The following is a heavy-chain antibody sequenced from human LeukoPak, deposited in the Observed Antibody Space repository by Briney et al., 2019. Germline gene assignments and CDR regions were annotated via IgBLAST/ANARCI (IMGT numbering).Heavy chain of an antibody. CDR3: AAAMVNNFDY. D-gene: IGHD5-18*01. CDR2: MNPSNGNT. J-gene: IGHJ4*02. V-gene: IGHV1-8*01. CDR1: GYTFTSYA. Sequence: ASVKVSCKASGYTFTSYAINWVRQATGQGLEWMGWMNPSNGNTNYPQKVQGRVTMTRDTSTSTVYMELSSLRSEDTAVYYCAAAMVNNFDYWGQGTLVTVSS.